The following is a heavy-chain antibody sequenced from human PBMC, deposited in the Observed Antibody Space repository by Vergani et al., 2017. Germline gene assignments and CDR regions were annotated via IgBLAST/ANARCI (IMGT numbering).Heavy chain of an antibody. CDR2: IKSKTDGGTT. CDR3: VRDVRVSRT. J-gene: IGHJ3*01. CDR1: GFTFSNAW. Sequence: EVQLVESGGGLVKPGGYLRLSCAASGFTFSNAWMSWVRQTPGKGLEWVGRIKSKTDGGTTDYAAPVKGRFTISRDNAKNSLYLDMSSLRAEDTAVYYCVRDVRVSRTWGQGTLVAVSS. V-gene: IGHV3-15*01. D-gene: IGHD5-24*01.